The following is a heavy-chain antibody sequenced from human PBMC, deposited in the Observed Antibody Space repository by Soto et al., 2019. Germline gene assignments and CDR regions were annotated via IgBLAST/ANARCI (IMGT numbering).Heavy chain of an antibody. CDR2: MNPGSGDT. J-gene: IGHJ5*02. D-gene: IGHD3-16*01. CDR1: GYSFTNND. CDR3: ARMATFGPLNWFDP. Sequence: ALVKVSCKASGYSFTNNDVSWVRQATGQGLEWMGWMNPGSGDTGYAQKFQGRVTMTRDISIATAYMELSSLRSDDTAIYYCARMATFGPLNWFDPWGQGTLVTVSS. V-gene: IGHV1-8*01.